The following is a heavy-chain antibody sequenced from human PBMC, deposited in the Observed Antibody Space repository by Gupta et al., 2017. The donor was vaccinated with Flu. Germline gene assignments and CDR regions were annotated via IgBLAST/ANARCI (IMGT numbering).Heavy chain of an antibody. CDR1: GFTFSSYG. J-gene: IGHJ4*02. Sequence: QVQLVESGGGVVQPGRSLRLSCAASGFTFSSYGMQGVRQAPGKGLEWVAVIWYDGSNKYYADSVKGRFTISRDNSKNTLYLQMNSLRAEDTAVYYCARDLDYYDSSGYYHWGQGTLVTVSS. D-gene: IGHD3-22*01. CDR3: ARDLDYYDSSGYYH. CDR2: IWYDGSNK. V-gene: IGHV3-33*01.